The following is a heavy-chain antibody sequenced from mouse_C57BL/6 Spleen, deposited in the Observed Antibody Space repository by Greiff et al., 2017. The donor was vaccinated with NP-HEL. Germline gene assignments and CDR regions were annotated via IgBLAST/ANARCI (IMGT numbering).Heavy chain of an antibody. Sequence: QVQLQQSGAELVKPGASVKMSCKASGYTFTSYWITWVKQRPGQGLEWIGDIYPGSGSTNYNEKFKSKATLTVDTSSSTAYMQLSSLTSEDSAVYYCARTPYYYGSRGGYFDYWGQGTTLTVSS. CDR2: IYPGSGST. CDR3: ARTPYYYGSRGGYFDY. J-gene: IGHJ2*01. CDR1: GYTFTSYW. V-gene: IGHV1-55*01. D-gene: IGHD1-1*01.